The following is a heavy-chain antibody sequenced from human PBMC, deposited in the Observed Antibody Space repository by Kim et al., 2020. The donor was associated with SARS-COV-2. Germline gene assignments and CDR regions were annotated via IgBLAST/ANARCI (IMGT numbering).Heavy chain of an antibody. CDR3: TRAVLYGSHKLDS. CDR2: VSPCDCDP. D-gene: IGHD2-8*01. Sequence: ASVKVSCKASGNALTTLFISWVRQAPAQGLEWLGLVSPCDCDPYYAATLQGRLTITRDKSTSTIYMELTRLRSEDMAIYYCTRAVLYGSHKLDS. J-gene: IGHJ5*01. V-gene: IGHV1-46*01. CDR1: GNALTTLF.